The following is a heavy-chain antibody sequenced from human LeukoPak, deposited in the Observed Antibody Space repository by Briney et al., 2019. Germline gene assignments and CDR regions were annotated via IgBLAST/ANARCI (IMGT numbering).Heavy chain of an antibody. CDR2: INPNSGGT. Sequence: ASAKVSCKASGYTFTGYYMHWVRQAPGQGLEWMGWINPNSGGTNYAQKFQGRVTMTRDTSISTAYMELSRLRSDDTAVYYCARAARITMVRGVYDYWGQGTLVTVSS. CDR3: ARAARITMVRGVYDY. D-gene: IGHD3-10*01. CDR1: GYTFTGYY. J-gene: IGHJ4*02. V-gene: IGHV1-2*02.